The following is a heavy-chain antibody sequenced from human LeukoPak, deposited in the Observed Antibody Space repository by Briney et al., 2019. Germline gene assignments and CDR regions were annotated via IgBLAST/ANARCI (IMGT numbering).Heavy chain of an antibody. CDR3: ARAYYGDFFDY. CDR1: GGAISNYY. V-gene: IGHV4-59*08. Sequence: SETLSLTCNVSGGAISNYYWSWVRQPPGKGLEWIGYINYSGSAFYNPSVKSRVTISVDTSKNQFSLKLNSVTAADTAVYYCARAYYGDFFDYWGQGTLVTVSS. J-gene: IGHJ4*02. D-gene: IGHD4-17*01. CDR2: INYSGSA.